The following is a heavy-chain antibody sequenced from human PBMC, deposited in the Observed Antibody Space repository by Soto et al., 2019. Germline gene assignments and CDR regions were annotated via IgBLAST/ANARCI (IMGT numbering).Heavy chain of an antibody. V-gene: IGHV4-34*01. CDR1: GGSFSGYY. D-gene: IGHD2-2*01. J-gene: IGHJ6*03. CDR3: ARGLSIVVVPAAMPEDYYNYMDV. Sequence: SETLSLTCAVYGGSFSGYYWSWIRQPPGKGLEWIGEINHSGSTNYNPSLKSRVTISVDTSKNQFSLKLSSVTAADTAVYYCARGLSIVVVPAAMPEDYYNYMDVWGKGTTVTVSS. CDR2: INHSGST.